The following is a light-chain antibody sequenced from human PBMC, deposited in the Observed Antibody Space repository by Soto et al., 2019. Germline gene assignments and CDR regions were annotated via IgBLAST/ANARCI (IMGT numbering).Light chain of an antibody. J-gene: IGLJ2*01. V-gene: IGLV2-11*01. CDR2: DVS. Sequence: QSALTQPPSVSGSPGQSVTLSCTGTSSDVGGYNYVSWYQQHPGKAPKVMIYDVSQRPSGVPDRFSGSKSGNTASLTISGLQDEDEAEYYCCSSAGDYTVVFGGGTKLTVL. CDR1: SSDVGGYNY. CDR3: CSSAGDYTVV.